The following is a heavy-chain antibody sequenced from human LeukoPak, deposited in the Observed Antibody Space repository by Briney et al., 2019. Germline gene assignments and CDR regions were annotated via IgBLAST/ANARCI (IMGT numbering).Heavy chain of an antibody. V-gene: IGHV3-30*02. Sequence: GGSLRLSCAASGFTFSSYGMHWVRQAPGKGLEWVAFIRYDGSNKYYADSVKGRFTISRDNSKNTLYLQMNSLRAEDTAVYYCAREVVGRHITMVRGVIIGDWGSNGMDVWGQGTTVTVSS. J-gene: IGHJ6*02. D-gene: IGHD3-10*01. CDR1: GFTFSSYG. CDR2: IRYDGSNK. CDR3: AREVVGRHITMVRGVIIGDWGSNGMDV.